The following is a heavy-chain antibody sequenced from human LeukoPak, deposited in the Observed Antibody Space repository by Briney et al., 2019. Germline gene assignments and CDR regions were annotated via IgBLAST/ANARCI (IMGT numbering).Heavy chain of an antibody. Sequence: PGGSLRLSCAASGFTFSSYWMHWVRHAPGKGLVWVSRINSDGSSTSYADSVKGRFTISRDNAKNTLYLQMNSLRAEDTAVYYCARVQLRYFDWLFDYWGQGTLVTVSS. V-gene: IGHV3-74*01. J-gene: IGHJ4*02. D-gene: IGHD3-9*01. CDR2: INSDGSST. CDR1: GFTFSSYW. CDR3: ARVQLRYFDWLFDY.